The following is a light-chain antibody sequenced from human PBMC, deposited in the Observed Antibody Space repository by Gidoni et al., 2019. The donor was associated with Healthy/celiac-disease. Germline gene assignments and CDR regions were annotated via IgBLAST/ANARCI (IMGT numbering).Light chain of an antibody. CDR2: GAS. V-gene: IGKV3-20*01. J-gene: IGKJ2*01. CDR1: QSVSSSY. CDR3: QQYGSSPRA. Sequence: EVVLTQSPGTLSLSQGERATLSCRASQSVSSSYLAWYQQKPGQAPRLLIYGASSRATGIPDRFSGSGSGTDFTLTISRLEPEDFAVYYCQQYGSSPRAFGKGTKLEIK.